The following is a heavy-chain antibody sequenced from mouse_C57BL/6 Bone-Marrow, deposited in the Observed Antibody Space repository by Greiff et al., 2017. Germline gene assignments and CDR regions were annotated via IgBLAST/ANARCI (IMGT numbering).Heavy chain of an antibody. J-gene: IGHJ3*01. CDR1: GYAFTNYL. Sequence: QVQLQQSGAELVRPGTSVKVSCKASGYAFTNYLIEWVKQRPGQGLEWIGVINPGSGGTNYNEKFKGKATLTADKSSSTAYMQRSSLTSEDSAVYFCARSKNWDSWFAYWGQGTLVTGSA. V-gene: IGHV1-54*01. D-gene: IGHD4-1*01. CDR3: ARSKNWDSWFAY. CDR2: INPGSGGT.